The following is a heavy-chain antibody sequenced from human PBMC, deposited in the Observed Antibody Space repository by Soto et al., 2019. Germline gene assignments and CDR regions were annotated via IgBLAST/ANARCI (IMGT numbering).Heavy chain of an antibody. Sequence: AGGSLRLSCAASGFTFSSYGMHWVRQAPGKGLEWVAVISYDGSNKYYADSVKGRFTISRDNSKNTLYLQMNSLRAEDTAVYYCAKDPPRGATTHYYYGMDVWGQGTTVTVSS. D-gene: IGHD1-26*01. CDR1: GFTFSSYG. CDR3: AKDPPRGATTHYYYGMDV. V-gene: IGHV3-30*18. J-gene: IGHJ6*02. CDR2: ISYDGSNK.